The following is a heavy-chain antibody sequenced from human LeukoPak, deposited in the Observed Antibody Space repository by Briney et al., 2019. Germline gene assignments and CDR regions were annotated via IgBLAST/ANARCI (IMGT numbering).Heavy chain of an antibody. CDR3: AREYCSGGRCQYYFDY. J-gene: IGHJ4*02. CDR2: ISSDGGSP. D-gene: IGHD2-15*01. V-gene: IGHV3-64*01. CDR1: GFTYSSYA. Sequence: GGSLRLSCAASGFTYSSYAMHWVRQAPGKGLEYVSGISSDGGSPFHVNSVKGRFTISRDNSKDTLYLQMGSLRAEDMAVYYCAREYCSGGRCQYYFDYWGQGTLVTVSS.